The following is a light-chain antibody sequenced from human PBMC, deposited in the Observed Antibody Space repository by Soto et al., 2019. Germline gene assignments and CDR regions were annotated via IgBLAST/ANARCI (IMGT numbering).Light chain of an antibody. CDR1: QRITSY. CDR2: DAT. CDR3: QQRSDWQYT. V-gene: IGKV3-11*01. J-gene: IGKJ2*01. Sequence: EVVLTQSPAPLSLSPGERATLSCRASQRITSYLAWYQQKPGQAPRLLIYDATNRVAGVPARFSGSKSGADFTLTISTLQPEVFAVYYCQQRSDWQYTFGQGTKVELK.